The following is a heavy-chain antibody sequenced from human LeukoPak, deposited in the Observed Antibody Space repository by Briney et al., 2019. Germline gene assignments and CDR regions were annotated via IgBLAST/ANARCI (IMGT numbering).Heavy chain of an antibody. CDR2: ISSSSSYI. CDR1: GFTFSGYS. CDR3: ARGDTAMPRHNWFDP. D-gene: IGHD5-18*01. Sequence: GGSLRLSCAASGFTFSGYSMNWGRQAPGKGLEWVSSISSSSSYIYYADSVKGRFTISRDNAKNSLYLQMNSLRAEDTAVYYCARGDTAMPRHNWFDPWGQGTLVTVSS. V-gene: IGHV3-21*01. J-gene: IGHJ5*02.